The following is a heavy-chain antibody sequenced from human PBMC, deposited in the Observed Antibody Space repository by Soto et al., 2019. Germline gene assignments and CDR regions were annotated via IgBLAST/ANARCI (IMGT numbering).Heavy chain of an antibody. V-gene: IGHV1-69*01. CDR2: IIPIFGTA. Sequence: QVQLVQSGAEVKKPGSSVKVSCKPSGGTFSSYAISWVRQAPGQGLQWMGGIIPIFGTANYAQKFQGRVTITADESTTTAYMELSSLSSEDTAVYYCARFRGYYDSSGYLIHDAFDIWGQGTMVTVSS. CDR1: GGTFSSYA. CDR3: ARFRGYYDSSGYLIHDAFDI. D-gene: IGHD3-22*01. J-gene: IGHJ3*02.